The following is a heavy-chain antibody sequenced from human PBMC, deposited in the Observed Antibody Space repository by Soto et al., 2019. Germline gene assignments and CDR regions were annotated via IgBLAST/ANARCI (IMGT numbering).Heavy chain of an antibody. V-gene: IGHV1-69*13. D-gene: IGHD5-18*01. CDR2: ITPIYPTT. Sequence: VASVKVSCKASGGTFYTYTFSWVRQAPGQGLEWMGSITPIYPTTNYAEKFQGRLTVTADGSTNTAYMELNSLTSEDTAVYYCARIPRYSFPTSDDLDSWGQGTLVTVYS. CDR1: GGTFYTYT. CDR3: ARIPRYSFPTSDDLDS. J-gene: IGHJ4*02.